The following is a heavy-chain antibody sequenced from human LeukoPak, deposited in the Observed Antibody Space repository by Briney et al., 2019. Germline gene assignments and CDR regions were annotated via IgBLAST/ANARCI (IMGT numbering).Heavy chain of an antibody. CDR2: IYPSGST. CDR1: GGSISSTRYY. V-gene: IGHV4-61*02. CDR3: AIRFGRLEAGGTPFDS. D-gene: IGHD6-13*01. J-gene: IGHJ4*02. Sequence: SETLSLTCTVSGGSISSTRYYWNWIRQPAGKGLEWIGRIYPSGSTNYNPSLKSRVTISLDTSKNQFSLKLTSVTAADTALYYCAIRFGRLEAGGTPFDSWGQGTLVTVSS.